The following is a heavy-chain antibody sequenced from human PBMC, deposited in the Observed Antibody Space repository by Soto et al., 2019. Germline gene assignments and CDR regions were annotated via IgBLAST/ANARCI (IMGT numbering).Heavy chain of an antibody. D-gene: IGHD2-8*02. CDR3: ARHVRMGWLQSGRVDY. V-gene: IGHV4-39*01. CDR1: GGSISSSSYY. Sequence: QLQLQESGPGLVKPSETLSLTCTVSGGSISSSSYYWGWIRQPPGKGLEWIGSIYYSGSTYYNPFLKSRVTISVDTSKNQFSLKLSSVTAADTAVYYCARHVRMGWLQSGRVDYWGQGTLVTVSS. CDR2: IYYSGST. J-gene: IGHJ4*02.